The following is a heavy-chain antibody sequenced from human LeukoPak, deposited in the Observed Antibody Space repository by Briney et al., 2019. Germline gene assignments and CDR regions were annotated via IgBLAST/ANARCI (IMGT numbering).Heavy chain of an antibody. D-gene: IGHD3-10*01. Sequence: PGGSLRLSCAASGFTFSSYGMHWVRQAPGKGLEWVAFIRFDGSNKYYADSVKGRFTISRDNSKNTLYLQMNSLRAEDTAVYYCTPGSPSSFDYWGQGTLVTVSS. CDR2: IRFDGSNK. V-gene: IGHV3-30*02. J-gene: IGHJ4*02. CDR1: GFTFSSYG. CDR3: TPGSPSSFDY.